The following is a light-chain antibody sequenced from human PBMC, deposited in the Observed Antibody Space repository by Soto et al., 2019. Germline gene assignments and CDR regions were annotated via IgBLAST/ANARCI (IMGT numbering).Light chain of an antibody. CDR1: TSNIGAGYD. Sequence: QSVLTQPPSVSGAPGQRVTISCTGSTSNIGAGYDVHWYQQFPGTAPRLLIYANNNRPSGVPDRFSGSRSGTSASLAITGLQAEDEADYYCSSYAGGNNWVFGGGTKLTVL. CDR3: SSYAGGNNWV. CDR2: ANN. V-gene: IGLV1-40*01. J-gene: IGLJ3*02.